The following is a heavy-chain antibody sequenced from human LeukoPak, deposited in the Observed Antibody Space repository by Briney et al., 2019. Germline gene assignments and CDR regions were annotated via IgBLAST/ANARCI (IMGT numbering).Heavy chain of an antibody. D-gene: IGHD6-13*01. CDR1: GGPISSYY. Sequence: PSETLSLTCTVSGGPISSYYWSWIRQPPGKGLEWIGYVYNSGSTSYNPSLKSRVTISVDTSKNQFSLKLTSVTAADTAVYYCARPYSTSWSGNYYYMDVWGKGTTVTVSS. J-gene: IGHJ6*03. V-gene: IGHV4-59*08. CDR3: ARPYSTSWSGNYYYMDV. CDR2: VYNSGST.